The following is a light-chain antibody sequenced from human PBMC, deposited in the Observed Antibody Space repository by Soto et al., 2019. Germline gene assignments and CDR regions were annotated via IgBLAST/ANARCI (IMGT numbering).Light chain of an antibody. CDR1: SSDVGGYNY. CDR3: SSYTSSSTVL. CDR2: DVS. V-gene: IGLV2-14*01. Sequence: QSVLTQPASVSGSPGQSITISCTGNSSDVGGYNYVSWYQQHPGKAPKLMIYDVSNRPSGVSNRFSGSKSGNTASLTISGLQAEDEADYYCSSYTSSSTVLFGGGTKVTVL. J-gene: IGLJ2*01.